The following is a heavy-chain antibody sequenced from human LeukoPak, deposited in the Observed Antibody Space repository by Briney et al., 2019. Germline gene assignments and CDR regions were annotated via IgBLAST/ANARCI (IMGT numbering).Heavy chain of an antibody. CDR3: ARLFGNYQNYFDY. V-gene: IGHV4-34*01. D-gene: IGHD1-7*01. Sequence: SETLSLTCAVYGGSFSGYYWSWIRQPPGKGLEWVGHMYYRGNTFYNPSLKSRVTISVDTSKNQFSLKLRSVTAADTAVYYCARLFGNYQNYFDYWGQGTLVTVSS. CDR1: GGSFSGYY. J-gene: IGHJ4*02. CDR2: MYYRGNT.